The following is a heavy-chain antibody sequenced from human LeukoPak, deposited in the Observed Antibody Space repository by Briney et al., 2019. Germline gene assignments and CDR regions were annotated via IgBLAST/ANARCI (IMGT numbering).Heavy chain of an antibody. CDR3: ARHYDKSALRYFYY. D-gene: IGHD3-22*01. V-gene: IGHV3-23*01. CDR1: GFTFINHA. J-gene: IGHJ4*02. Sequence: PGASLRLSCAASGFTFINHAMSWVRQAPGKGLEWVSGIKGRFIISRDNSKNTLYLQVNSLRAEDTAEYYCARHYDKSALRYFYYWGQGTLAIVSS. CDR2: I.